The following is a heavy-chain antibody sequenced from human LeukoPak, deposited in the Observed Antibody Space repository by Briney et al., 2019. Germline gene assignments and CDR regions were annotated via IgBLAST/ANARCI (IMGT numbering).Heavy chain of an antibody. J-gene: IGHJ4*02. CDR2: ISGGGGSA. Sequence: GGSLRLSCAASGFTFSSYAMSWVRQAPGKGLEWVSAISGGGGSAYYADSVKGRFTISRDSSKNTLYLQMNGLRAEDTAVYYCAKDRYSSSSYFSDYWGQGTLVTVSS. V-gene: IGHV3-23*01. CDR3: AKDRYSSSSYFSDY. CDR1: GFTFSSYA. D-gene: IGHD6-13*01.